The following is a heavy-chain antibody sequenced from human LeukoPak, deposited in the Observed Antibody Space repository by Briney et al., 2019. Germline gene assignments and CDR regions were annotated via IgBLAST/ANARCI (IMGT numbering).Heavy chain of an antibody. CDR3: AKGKYSSSWYDTSYFDY. V-gene: IGHV3-23*01. CDR1: GVTFSSYA. Sequence: GGSLRLSCAASGVTFSSYAMSWVRQAPGKGLEWVSAISGSGGSTYYADSVKGRFTISRDNSKNTLYLQMNSLRAEDTAVYYCAKGKYSSSWYDTSYFDYWGQGTLVTVSS. J-gene: IGHJ4*02. CDR2: ISGSGGST. D-gene: IGHD6-13*01.